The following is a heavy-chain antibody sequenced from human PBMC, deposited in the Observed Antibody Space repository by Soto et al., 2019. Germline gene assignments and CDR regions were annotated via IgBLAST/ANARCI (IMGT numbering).Heavy chain of an antibody. CDR2: INHSGST. J-gene: IGHJ4*02. CDR3: ARFSYYDYVDY. Sequence: LTCAVYGGSFSGYYWSWIRQPPGKGLEWIGEINHSGSTNYNPSLKSRVAISVDTSKNQFSLKLSSVTAADTAVYYCARFSYYDYVDYWGQGTLVTVSS. V-gene: IGHV4-34*01. CDR1: GGSFSGYY. D-gene: IGHD3-16*01.